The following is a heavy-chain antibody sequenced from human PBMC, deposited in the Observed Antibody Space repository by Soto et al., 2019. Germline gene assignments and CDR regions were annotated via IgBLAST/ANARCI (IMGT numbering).Heavy chain of an antibody. CDR3: ERDRVLFDP. CDR2: IYYSGST. J-gene: IGHJ5*02. V-gene: IGHV4-59*01. Sequence: SETLSLTCTVSGGSISSYYWSWIRQPPGKGLEWIGYIYYSGSTNYNPSLKSRVTISVDTSKNQFSLKLSSVTAADTAVYYCERDRVLFDPWGQGTLVTVSS. CDR1: GGSISSYY.